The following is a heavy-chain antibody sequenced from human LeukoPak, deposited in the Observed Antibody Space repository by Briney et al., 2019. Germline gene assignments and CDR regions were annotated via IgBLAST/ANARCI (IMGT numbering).Heavy chain of an antibody. V-gene: IGHV1-3*03. Sequence: ASVKVSCKTSGYTFTTYPLHWVRQAPGQGLEWMGWINTGNGNTIYSQDFQGRVTITRDTSASTAYMEVSSLTSEDMAVYYCTRDLFGRGDYGGQGTLVTVSS. CDR2: INTGNGNT. CDR1: GYTFTTYP. J-gene: IGHJ4*01. D-gene: IGHD3-10*01. CDR3: TRDLFGRGDY.